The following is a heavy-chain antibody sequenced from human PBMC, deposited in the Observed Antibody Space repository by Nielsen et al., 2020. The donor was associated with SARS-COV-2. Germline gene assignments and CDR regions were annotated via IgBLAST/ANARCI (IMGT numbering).Heavy chain of an antibody. Sequence: GESLKISCAASGFTFSSYSMNWVRQAPGKGLEWVSSISSSSSYIYYADSVKGRFTISRDNAKNSLYLQMNSLRAEDTAVYYCARDGVDYDILTGYPYFDYWGQGTLVTVSS. V-gene: IGHV3-21*01. CDR1: GFTFSSYS. D-gene: IGHD3-9*01. CDR2: ISSSSSYI. J-gene: IGHJ4*02. CDR3: ARDGVDYDILTGYPYFDY.